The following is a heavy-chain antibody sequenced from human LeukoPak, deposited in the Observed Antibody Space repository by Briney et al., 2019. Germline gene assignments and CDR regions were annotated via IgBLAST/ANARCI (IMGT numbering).Heavy chain of an antibody. V-gene: IGHV3-7*01. D-gene: IGHD1-26*01. J-gene: IGHJ4*02. CDR2: IKQDGSQT. Sequence: GGSLRLSCTASGFTFSNYWMTWVRQAPGKGLEWVANIKQDGSQTYFVDSVRGRFSISRDNAKNSVYLEANSLRAEDTAVYCCVRDTGGSGSYPDYWGQGTLVTVSA. CDR1: GFTFSNYW. CDR3: VRDTGGSGSYPDY.